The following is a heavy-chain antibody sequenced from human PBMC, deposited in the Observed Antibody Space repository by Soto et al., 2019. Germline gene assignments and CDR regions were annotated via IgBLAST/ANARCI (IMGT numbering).Heavy chain of an antibody. CDR2: TYYRSDWYS. J-gene: IGHJ4*02. V-gene: IGHV6-1*01. Sequence: QTLSLTYDSSGGSVSSNSATWNWIRQSPSRGLEWLGRTYYRSDWYSDYALSVKGRITINPDTTKNQFSLQLNSVTPEDTAVYYCARDHGTTFDYWGQGTLVTVSS. CDR3: ARDHGTTFDY. D-gene: IGHD1-1*01. CDR1: GGSVSSNSAT.